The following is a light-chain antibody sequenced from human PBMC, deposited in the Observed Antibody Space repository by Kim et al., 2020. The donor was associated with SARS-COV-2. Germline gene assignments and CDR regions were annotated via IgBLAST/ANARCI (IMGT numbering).Light chain of an antibody. Sequence: PGGTVTLTCGSITGPVTSGHYPYWIQQKPGQAPRTLITDTNNRHSWTPARFSGSLVGGKAALTLSGAQPEDEAEYYCLLSYTGYKMFGGGTQLTVL. CDR2: DTN. CDR3: LLSYTGYKM. CDR1: TGPVTSGHY. V-gene: IGLV7-46*01. J-gene: IGLJ3*02.